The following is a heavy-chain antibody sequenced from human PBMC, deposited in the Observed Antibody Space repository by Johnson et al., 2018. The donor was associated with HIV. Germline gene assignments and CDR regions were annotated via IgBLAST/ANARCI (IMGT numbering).Heavy chain of an antibody. D-gene: IGHD1-26*01. V-gene: IGHV3-9*01. CDR1: GFTFDDYA. CDR3: ARFTERYSGSSIPHDAFDI. CDR2: ISWNSGSI. Sequence: EVQLVESGGGLVQPGRSLRLSCAASGFTFDDYAMHWVRQAPGKGLEWVSGISWNSGSIGYADSVKGRFTISRDNAKNSLYLQMNSLRAEDTALYYCARFTERYSGSSIPHDAFDIWGQWTMVTVSS. J-gene: IGHJ3*02.